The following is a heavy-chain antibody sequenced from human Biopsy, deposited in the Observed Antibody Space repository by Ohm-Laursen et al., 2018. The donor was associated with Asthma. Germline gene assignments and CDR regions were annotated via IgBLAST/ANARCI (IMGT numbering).Heavy chain of an antibody. CDR1: GGSISSGGYY. J-gene: IGHJ4*02. CDR2: IYYSGST. V-gene: IGHV4-31*02. Sequence: SQTLSLTWTVSGGSISSGGYYWSWIRQHPGKGLEWIGYIYYSGSTYYNPSLKSRVTISVDTSKNQFSLKLSSVTAEDTAVYYCAKDSGSYHADFDYWGQGTLVTVSS. CDR3: AKDSGSYHADFDY. D-gene: IGHD1-26*01.